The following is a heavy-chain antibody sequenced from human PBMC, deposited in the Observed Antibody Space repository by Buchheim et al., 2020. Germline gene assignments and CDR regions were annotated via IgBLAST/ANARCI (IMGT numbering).Heavy chain of an antibody. CDR2: INPSGGST. J-gene: IGHJ5*02. V-gene: IGHV1-46*01. CDR1: GYTFTSYY. D-gene: IGHD2-21*02. Sequence: QVQLVQSGAEVKKPGASVKVSCKASGYTFTSYYMHWVRQAPGQGLEWMGIINPSGGSTSYAQKFQGRVTMTRDTSTSPVYMEQSSLRSEDTAVYYWARDKVTAIGSEYWFDPWGQGTL. CDR3: ARDKVTAIGSEYWFDP.